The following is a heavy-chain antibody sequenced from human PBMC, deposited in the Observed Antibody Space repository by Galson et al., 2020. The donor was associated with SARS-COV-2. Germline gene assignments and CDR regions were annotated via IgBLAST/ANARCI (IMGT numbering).Heavy chain of an antibody. Sequence: GESLKISCAASGFTFSDYYMSWIRQAPGKGLEWVSYISSSGSTIYYADSVKGRFTISRDNAKNSLYLQMNSLRAEDTAVYYCARDRYYDFWSGYYHPKGHWGQGTLVTVSS. D-gene: IGHD3-3*01. J-gene: IGHJ4*02. CDR1: GFTFSDYY. V-gene: IGHV3-11*01. CDR2: ISSSGSTI. CDR3: ARDRYYDFWSGYYHPKGH.